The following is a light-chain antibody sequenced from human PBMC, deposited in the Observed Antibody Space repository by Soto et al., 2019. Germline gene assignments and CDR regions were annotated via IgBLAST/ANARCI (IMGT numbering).Light chain of an antibody. V-gene: IGKV3-20*01. J-gene: IGKJ2*01. CDR3: QVYGNSPMYT. Sequence: EIVLTQSPGTLSLSPGERATFSCRASQSVSNSSLAWYHQKPGQAPRLLLFAASRRATGIPDTFSGSGSGTDFTLTISRLEPEDFAVYYCQVYGNSPMYTFGQGTKVDSK. CDR1: QSVSNSS. CDR2: AAS.